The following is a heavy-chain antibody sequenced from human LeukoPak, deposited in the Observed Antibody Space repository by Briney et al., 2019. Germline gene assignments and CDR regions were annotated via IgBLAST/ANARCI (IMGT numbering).Heavy chain of an antibody. CDR2: FGPEDGET. CDR3: ATVSGSYSRFDY. D-gene: IGHD1-26*01. V-gene: IGHV1-24*01. J-gene: IGHJ4*02. Sequence: ASVKVSCKVSGYTLTELSMHWVRQAPGKGLEWMGGFGPEDGETIYAQKFQGRVTMTEDTSTDTAYMELSSPRSEDTAVYYCATVSGSYSRFDYWGQGTLVTVSS. CDR1: GYTLTELS.